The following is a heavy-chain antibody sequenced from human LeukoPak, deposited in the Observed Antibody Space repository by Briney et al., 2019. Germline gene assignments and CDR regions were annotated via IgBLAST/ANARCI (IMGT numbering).Heavy chain of an antibody. Sequence: GGSLRLSCTASGFTFSGAWMTWVRQAPGKGLEWVASIREDGSEKNYVDSVKGRFTISRDNAKDSLFLQMKSLGGDGPAIYYCARPVGISFWGQGTLVTVSS. CDR1: GFTFSGAW. CDR3: ARPVGISF. V-gene: IGHV3-7*01. CDR2: IREDGSEK. J-gene: IGHJ4*02. D-gene: IGHD7-27*01.